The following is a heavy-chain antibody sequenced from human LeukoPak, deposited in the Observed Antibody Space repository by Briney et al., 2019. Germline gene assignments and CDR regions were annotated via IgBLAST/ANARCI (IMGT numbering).Heavy chain of an antibody. V-gene: IGHV3-48*03. CDR3: ARDRDGSCYYDAFDI. CDR1: GFTFSNYE. CDR2: ISSSGRSI. J-gene: IGHJ3*02. D-gene: IGHD2-15*01. Sequence: GGFLRLSCAASGFTFSNYEMNWVRQAPGKGLEWLSYISSSGRSIYYAGSVKGRFTISRDNAKNSLSLQMNSLRAEDTAVYYCARDRDGSCYYDAFDIWGQGTMVTVSS.